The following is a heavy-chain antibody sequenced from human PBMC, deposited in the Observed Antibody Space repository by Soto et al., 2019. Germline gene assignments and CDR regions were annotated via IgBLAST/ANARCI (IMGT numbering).Heavy chain of an antibody. V-gene: IGHV4-38-2*01. J-gene: IGHJ4*02. D-gene: IGHD2-2*03. Sequence: SETLSLTGAVSGDSIIGIYHWARIRQSPGRGLEWIASIYHTVTTYYTPSLESRVSISVDTSKNQFSLRLRSVTAADSAEYFCARTDNVGYYPHLGQGNLVTFYS. CDR1: GDSIIGIYH. CDR2: IYHTVTT. CDR3: ARTDNVGYYPH.